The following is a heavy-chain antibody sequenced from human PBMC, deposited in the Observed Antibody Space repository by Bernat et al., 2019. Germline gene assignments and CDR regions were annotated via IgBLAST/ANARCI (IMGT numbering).Heavy chain of an antibody. V-gene: IGHV4-34*01. CDR3: ARGRGWESGDLFYYYSYMDF. CDR1: GGSFSGYY. CDR2: INLSGST. Sequence: QVQLQQWGAGLLKPSETLSLTCAVYGGSFSGYYWNWIRQPPGKGLEWIGEINLSGSTNYNPSLKSRVTISVDTSKNQFSLRLISVTAADTAVYYCARGRGWESGDLFYYYSYMDFWGKGTTVTVSS. J-gene: IGHJ6*03. D-gene: IGHD1-26*01.